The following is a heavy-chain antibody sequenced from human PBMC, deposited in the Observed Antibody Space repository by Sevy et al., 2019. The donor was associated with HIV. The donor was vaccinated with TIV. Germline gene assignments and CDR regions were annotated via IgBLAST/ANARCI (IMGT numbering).Heavy chain of an antibody. CDR3: TRRASRVYGDHLNLY. V-gene: IGHV3-49*03. CDR1: GFTFGDYA. CDR2: IRSETYGETT. Sequence: GGSLRLSCTASGFTFGDYAMSWFRQAPGRRLEWVGFIRSETYGETTEYAAPVKGRFTVSRDDSKSIVYLQMNSLKTEDTAVYYCTRRASRVYGDHLNLYWGQGTLVTVSS. J-gene: IGHJ4*02. D-gene: IGHD2-21*02.